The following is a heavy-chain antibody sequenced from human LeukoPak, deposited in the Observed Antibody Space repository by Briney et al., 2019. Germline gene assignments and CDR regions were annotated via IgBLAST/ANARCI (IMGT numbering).Heavy chain of an antibody. CDR1: GFVSSTYD. D-gene: IGHD1-1*01. J-gene: IGHJ3*02. V-gene: IGHV3-13*01. CDR2: IGIAGDT. CDR3: AREGNGGGLDGFDI. Sequence: GGSLRLSCAASGFVSSTYDIHWVRQVTGKGLEWVSAIGIAGDTYYSGSVKGRFTISRENAKNSLYLQMNSLRTGDTAVYYCAREGNGGGLDGFDIWGQGTTVTVSS.